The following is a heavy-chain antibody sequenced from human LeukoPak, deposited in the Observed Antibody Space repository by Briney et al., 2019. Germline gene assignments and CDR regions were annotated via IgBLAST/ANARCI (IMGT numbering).Heavy chain of an antibody. V-gene: IGHV4-61*02. CDR3: ARGYPVVPAALDY. CDR1: GGSISSGSYY. Sequence: PSQTLSLTCTVSGGSISSGSYYWSWIRQPAGKELEWIGRIYTSGSTNYNPSLKSRVTISVDTSKNQFSLKLSSVTAADTAVYYCARGYPVVPAALDYWGQGTLVTVSS. CDR2: IYTSGST. D-gene: IGHD2-2*01. J-gene: IGHJ4*02.